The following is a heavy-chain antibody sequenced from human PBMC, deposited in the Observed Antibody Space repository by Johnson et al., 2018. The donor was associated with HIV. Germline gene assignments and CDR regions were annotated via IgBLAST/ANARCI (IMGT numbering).Heavy chain of an antibody. CDR2: IGWDGFTI. CDR1: GFTFDHYA. Sequence: EVQLVESGGGLVQPGRSLRLSCAASGFTFDHYAMHWVRQGPGKGLEWVAGIGWDGFTIGYVDSVKGRFTISRDDATNSLYLQMHSLRTDDTALYYCAKDHNYGSYLLAFDVWGQGTMVTVSS. J-gene: IGHJ3*01. D-gene: IGHD3-10*01. V-gene: IGHV3-9*01. CDR3: AKDHNYGSYLLAFDV.